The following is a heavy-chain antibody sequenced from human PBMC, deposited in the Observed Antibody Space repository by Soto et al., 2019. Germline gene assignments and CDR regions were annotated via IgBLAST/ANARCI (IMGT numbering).Heavy chain of an antibody. CDR3: ARVRSDSSGWPRLAFHI. D-gene: IGHD6-19*01. V-gene: IGHV1-46*03. Sequence: ASVKVSCKASGYTFIRYYMHLVRQAPGQGLEWMGIISPSGGTTRYTQKFQGRVTMTRDTSTSTVYMELSSLRSEDTAVYYCARVRSDSSGWPRLAFHIWGQGTMVNV. CDR1: GYTFIRYY. J-gene: IGHJ3*02. CDR2: ISPSGGTT.